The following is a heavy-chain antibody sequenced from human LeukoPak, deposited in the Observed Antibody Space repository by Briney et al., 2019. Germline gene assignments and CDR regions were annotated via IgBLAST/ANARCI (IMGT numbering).Heavy chain of an antibody. CDR3: AKEGDIVVAVAASLDY. J-gene: IGHJ4*02. CDR2: ISYDGSNK. V-gene: IGHV3-30*18. D-gene: IGHD2-15*01. Sequence: GRSLRLSCAASGFTFSSYGMHWVRQAPGKGPEWVAVISYDGSNKYYADSVKGRFTISRDNSKNTLYLQMNSLRAEDTAVYYCAKEGDIVVAVAASLDYWGQGTLVTVSS. CDR1: GFTFSSYG.